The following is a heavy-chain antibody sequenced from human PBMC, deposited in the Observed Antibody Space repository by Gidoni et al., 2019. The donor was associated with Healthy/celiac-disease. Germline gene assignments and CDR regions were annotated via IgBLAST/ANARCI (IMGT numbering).Heavy chain of an antibody. D-gene: IGHD6-13*01. V-gene: IGHV4-34*01. Sequence: QVQLQQWGAGLLKPSETLSLTCAVYGGSFSGYYWRWLRQPPGKGLEWIGEINHSGSTNYNPSLKSRVTISVDTSKNQFSLKLSSVTAADTAVYYCARGRGSSWYRWFDPWGQGTLVTVSS. CDR3: ARGRGSSWYRWFDP. CDR2: INHSGST. J-gene: IGHJ5*02. CDR1: GGSFSGYY.